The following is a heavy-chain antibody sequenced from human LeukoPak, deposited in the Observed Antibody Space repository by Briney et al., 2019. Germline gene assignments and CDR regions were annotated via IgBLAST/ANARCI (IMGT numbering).Heavy chain of an antibody. CDR3: ARLGSWCFDL. V-gene: IGHV4-59*01. CDR2: IYYTGST. Sequence: SETLSLTCTVSGDSISTYYWSWIRQPPGKGLEWIGYIYYTGSTNYNPSLKSRVTISVDTSRNQFSLKLRSVTAADTAVYYCARLGSWCFDLWGRGTLVTVSS. CDR1: GDSISTYY. D-gene: IGHD2-15*01. J-gene: IGHJ2*01.